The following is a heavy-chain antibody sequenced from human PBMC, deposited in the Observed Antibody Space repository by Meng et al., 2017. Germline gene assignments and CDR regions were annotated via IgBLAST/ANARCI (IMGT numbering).Heavy chain of an antibody. J-gene: IGHJ4*02. CDR3: LKGVVVRGVDH. D-gene: IGHD3-10*01. CDR1: GCSFSNYV. V-gene: IGHV3-23*04. Sequence: VGREEWGGGRAKRGAVLGLSWVSCGCSFSNYVMTWVRGARGRRLEWVSIITDSGGWNYYAGSVKGRFTISRDNSKNTLFLQMNSLRAEAPAVYYCLKGVVVRGVDHWGQGTLVTVSS. CDR2: ITDSGGWN.